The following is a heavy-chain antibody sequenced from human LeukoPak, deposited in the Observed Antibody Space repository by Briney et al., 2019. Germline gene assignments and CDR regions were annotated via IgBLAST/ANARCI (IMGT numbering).Heavy chain of an antibody. D-gene: IGHD2-21*01. CDR1: GGSISSNTHY. V-gene: IGHV4-39*01. CDR3: ASHGYCGGAGCLPHTYYYYSYIDV. Sequence: PSETLSLTCTVSGGSISSNTHYWDWIRQPPGKGLEWIGSIYHSGRPYYSPSLKSRLTMSVDTSKNQFSLKLSSVTAADTAVYYCASHGYCGGAGCLPHTYYYYSYIDVWGKGTTVTVSS. J-gene: IGHJ6*03. CDR2: IYHSGRP.